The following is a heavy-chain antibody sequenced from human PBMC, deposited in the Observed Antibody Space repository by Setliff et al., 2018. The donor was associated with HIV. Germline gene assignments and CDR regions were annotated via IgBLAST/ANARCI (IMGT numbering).Heavy chain of an antibody. CDR3: ALFGSGSYAGGPERVFGY. Sequence: GASVKVSCKISGYTLTELSIHWVRQAPGKGLEWMANFDPEDGETFYAQKFQGRLTMTEDTSTDTAYMELSSLRSDDTAMYYCALFGSGSYAGGPERVFGYWGQGTLVTVSS. CDR1: GYTLTELS. D-gene: IGHD1-26*01. V-gene: IGHV1-24*01. J-gene: IGHJ4*02. CDR2: FDPEDGET.